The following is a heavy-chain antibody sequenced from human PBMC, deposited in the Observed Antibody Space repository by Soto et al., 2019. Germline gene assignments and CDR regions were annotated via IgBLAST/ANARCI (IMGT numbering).Heavy chain of an antibody. CDR3: ARDLYSGYCSGSNCFSDWFDP. Sequence: SETLSLTCTVSGGSISSGGYHWSWIRQHPGKGLEWIGYIYCSGSTYYNPSLKSRVTISVDTSKNQFSLKLSSVSAADTAVYYCARDLYSGYCSGSNCFSDWFDPWGQGTLVTVSS. D-gene: IGHD2-15*01. CDR2: IYCSGST. V-gene: IGHV4-31*03. CDR1: GGSISSGGYH. J-gene: IGHJ5*02.